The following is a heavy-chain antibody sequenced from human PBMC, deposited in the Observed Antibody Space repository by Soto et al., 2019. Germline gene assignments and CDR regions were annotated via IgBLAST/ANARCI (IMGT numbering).Heavy chain of an antibody. CDR1: GYTFTSYG. V-gene: IGHV1-18*01. Sequence: ASVKVSCKASGYTFTSYGISWVRQPPGQGLEWMGWISANNGNTNYAQKVRGRVTMTTDTSTSTAYMELRSLRSDDTAVYFCASDDCTNGVCYIGYWGQGTLVTVSS. J-gene: IGHJ4*02. CDR2: ISANNGNT. CDR3: ASDDCTNGVCYIGY. D-gene: IGHD2-8*01.